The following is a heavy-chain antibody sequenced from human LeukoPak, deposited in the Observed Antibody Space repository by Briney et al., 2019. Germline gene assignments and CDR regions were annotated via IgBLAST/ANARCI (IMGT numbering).Heavy chain of an antibody. D-gene: IGHD6-25*01. CDR1: GFTFSSYS. J-gene: IGHJ4*02. CDR3: ARDAVQRGYSSGFDY. V-gene: IGHV3-48*02. CDR2: ISSSSSTI. Sequence: GGSLRLSCAASGFTFSSYSMNWVRQAPGKGLEWVSYISSSSSTIYYVDSVKGRFTISRDNAKNSLYLQMNSLRDEDTAVYYCARDAVQRGYSSGFDYWGQGTLVTVSS.